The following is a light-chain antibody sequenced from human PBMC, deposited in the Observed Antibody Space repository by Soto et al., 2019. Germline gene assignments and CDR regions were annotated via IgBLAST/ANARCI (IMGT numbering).Light chain of an antibody. CDR2: AAS. CDR3: QQLNTYPLT. V-gene: IGKV1-9*01. CDR1: QGISSY. J-gene: IGKJ3*01. Sequence: DIQLTQSPSFLSASVGDRVTITCRASQGISSYLGWYQQKPGKAPKLLIYAASTLESGVPSRFSGSGSGTEFTLTITSLQPEDFATYYCQQLNTYPLTFGPGTKVDIK.